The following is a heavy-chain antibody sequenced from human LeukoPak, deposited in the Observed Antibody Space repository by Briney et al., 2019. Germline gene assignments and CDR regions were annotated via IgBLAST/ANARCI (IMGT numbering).Heavy chain of an antibody. J-gene: IGHJ4*02. Sequence: GGSLRLSCAASGFTFSSYGMHWVRQAPGKGLEWVAVISYDGSNKYYADSVKGRFTISRDNSKNMLYFQMSSLRAEDTAVYYCVKDRSAPGLFDYWGQGTLVTVSS. CDR3: VKDRSAPGLFDY. V-gene: IGHV3-30*18. CDR1: GFTFSSYG. CDR2: ISYDGSNK. D-gene: IGHD6-13*01.